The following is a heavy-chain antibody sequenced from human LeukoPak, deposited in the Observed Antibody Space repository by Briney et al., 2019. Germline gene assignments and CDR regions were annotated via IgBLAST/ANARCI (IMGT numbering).Heavy chain of an antibody. CDR2: ITGSGGTT. CDR1: GFTFSSYA. Sequence: GGSLRLSCAVSGFTFSSYAMTWVRQARGKGGEWVSAITGSGGTTYYVDSVKGRFTISRDNSKTSLYLQMNSLRADDTAVYYCAKGGSFSEGNIDYWGQGILVTVSS. D-gene: IGHD1-14*01. V-gene: IGHV3-23*01. CDR3: AKGGSFSEGNIDY. J-gene: IGHJ4*02.